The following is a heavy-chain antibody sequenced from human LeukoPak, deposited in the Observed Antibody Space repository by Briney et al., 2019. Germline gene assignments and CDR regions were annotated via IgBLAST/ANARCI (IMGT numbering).Heavy chain of an antibody. CDR2: ISGSGGST. CDR3: AKVQLELMFDY. D-gene: IGHD1-1*01. J-gene: IGHJ4*02. V-gene: IGHV3-23*01. CDR1: GFTFSSYG. Sequence: GGSLRLSCAASGFTFSSYGMHWVRQAPGKGLEWVSAISGSGGSTYYADSVKGRFTISRDNSKNTLYLQMNSLRAEDTAVYYCAKVQLELMFDYWGQGTLVTVSS.